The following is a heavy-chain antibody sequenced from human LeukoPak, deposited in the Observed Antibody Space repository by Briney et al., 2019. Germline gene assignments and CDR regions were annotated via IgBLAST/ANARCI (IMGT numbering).Heavy chain of an antibody. Sequence: PGGSLRLSCAASGFTFSDHYMDWVRQAPGKGLEWVGRTRNKANSYTTEYAASVKGRFTISRDDSKNSLYLQMNSLKTEDTAVYYCARVSPYYDFWSGFFYYYMDVWGKGTTVTVSS. CDR2: TRNKANSYTT. J-gene: IGHJ6*03. CDR1: GFTFSDHY. V-gene: IGHV3-72*01. CDR3: ARVSPYYDFWSGFFYYYMDV. D-gene: IGHD3-3*01.